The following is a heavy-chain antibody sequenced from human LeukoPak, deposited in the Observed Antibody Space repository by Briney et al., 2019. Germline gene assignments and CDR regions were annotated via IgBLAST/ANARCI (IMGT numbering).Heavy chain of an antibody. V-gene: IGHV1-46*01. CDR2: INPSGGST. J-gene: IGHJ3*02. CDR1: GYTFTSYC. CDR3: ARAPGYCSSTSCHGTGGPAFDI. D-gene: IGHD2-2*01. Sequence: ASVKVSCKASGYTFTSYCMHWVRQAPGQGLEWMGIINPSGGSTSYAQKFQGRVTMTRDTSTSTVYMELSSLRSEDTAVYYCARAPGYCSSTSCHGTGGPAFDIWGRGTMVTVSS.